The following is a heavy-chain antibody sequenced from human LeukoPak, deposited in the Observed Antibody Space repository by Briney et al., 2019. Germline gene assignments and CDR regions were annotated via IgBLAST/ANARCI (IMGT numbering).Heavy chain of an antibody. CDR2: INHSGST. CDR3: ARGGVTPYFDY. Sequence: SETQSLTCAVYGGSFSGYYWSWIRQPPGKGLEWIGEINHSGSTNYNPSLKSRVTISVDTSKNQFSLKLSSVTAADTAVYYCARGGVTPYFDYWGQGTLVTVSS. J-gene: IGHJ4*02. D-gene: IGHD2-21*02. CDR1: GGSFSGYY. V-gene: IGHV4-34*01.